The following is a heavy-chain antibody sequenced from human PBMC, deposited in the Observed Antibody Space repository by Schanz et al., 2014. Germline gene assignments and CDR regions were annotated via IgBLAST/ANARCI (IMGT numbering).Heavy chain of an antibody. CDR1: GGTFSSYT. CDR2: IIPVLAIA. CDR3: ARGRGFYDY. V-gene: IGHV1-69*02. J-gene: IGHJ4*02. D-gene: IGHD3-10*01. Sequence: QVQLVQSGAEVKKPGSSVKVSCTASGGTFSSYTISWIRQAPGQGLEWMVRIIPVLAIADYAQKFQGRVTITADKSTSTASMELSSLRSEDTAVYYCARGRGFYDYWGQGTLVTVSS.